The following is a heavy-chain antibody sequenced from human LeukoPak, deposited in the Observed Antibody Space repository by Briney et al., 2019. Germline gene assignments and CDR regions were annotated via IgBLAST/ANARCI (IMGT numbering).Heavy chain of an antibody. CDR3: GREWAVDF. J-gene: IGHJ4*02. Sequence: GSLRLSCAASGFTLSKHWMTWVRQAPGKGLEYVAIIKQDGSEKYYVNSVKGRFTISRDNAKNSLYLQMNSLRVEDTAVYYCGREWAVDFWGQGTLVTVSS. V-gene: IGHV3-7*01. CDR1: GFTLSKHW. CDR2: IKQDGSEK.